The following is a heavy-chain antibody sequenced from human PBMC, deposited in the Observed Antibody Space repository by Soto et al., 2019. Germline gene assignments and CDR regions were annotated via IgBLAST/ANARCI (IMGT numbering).Heavy chain of an antibody. J-gene: IGHJ6*02. CDR2: ISAYNGNT. CDR3: ARGRSGAAQRFYYYYYGMDV. V-gene: IGHV1-18*04. D-gene: IGHD1-26*01. Sequence: ASVKVSCKASGYTFTSYGIGWVRQAPGQGLEWMGWISAYNGNTNYAQKLQGRVTMTTDTSTSTAYMELRSLRSDDTAVYYCARGRSGAAQRFYYYYYGMDVWGQGTTVTVSS. CDR1: GYTFTSYG.